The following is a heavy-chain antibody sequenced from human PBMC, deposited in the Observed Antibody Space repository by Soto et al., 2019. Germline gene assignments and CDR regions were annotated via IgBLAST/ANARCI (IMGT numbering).Heavy chain of an antibody. Sequence: GSLRLSCASSGFTFSGSAMHLVRQASGKGLEWVGRIRSKANSYATAYAASVKGRFTISRDDSKNTAYLQMNSLKTEDTAVYYCVRPYYYDSSGYDTPNYYYYYGMDVWGQGTTVTVSS. CDR2: IRSKANSYAT. D-gene: IGHD3-22*01. CDR1: GFTFSGSA. J-gene: IGHJ6*02. V-gene: IGHV3-73*01. CDR3: VRPYYYDSSGYDTPNYYYYYGMDV.